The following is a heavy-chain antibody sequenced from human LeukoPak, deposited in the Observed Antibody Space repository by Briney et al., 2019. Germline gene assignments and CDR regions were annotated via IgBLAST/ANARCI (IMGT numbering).Heavy chain of an antibody. CDR1: GGSISSYY. CDR2: IYYSGST. Sequence: SETLSLTCTVSGGSISSYYWSWIRQPPGKGLEWIGYIYYSGSTYYNPSLKSRVTISVDTSKNQFSLKLSSVTAADTAVYYCARDRYYYGSGSPIGYWGQGTLVTVSS. V-gene: IGHV4-59*12. CDR3: ARDRYYYGSGSPIGY. J-gene: IGHJ4*02. D-gene: IGHD3-10*01.